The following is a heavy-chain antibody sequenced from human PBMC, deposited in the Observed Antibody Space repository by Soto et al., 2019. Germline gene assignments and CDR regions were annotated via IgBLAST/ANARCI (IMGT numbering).Heavy chain of an antibody. Sequence: QVQLVQSGPEVKKAGSSVKVSCKTSGGPFSSYAINWVRQAPGQGLEWMGGIIPMFGTPNYAPKFLGRLTITAAESTNTAFMELSSLTSEDTAVYFCAEGGGGYDTWGQGTLVTVSS. CDR1: GGPFSSYA. CDR2: IIPMFGTP. D-gene: IGHD3-3*01. V-gene: IGHV1-69*19. CDR3: AEGGGGYDT. J-gene: IGHJ5*02.